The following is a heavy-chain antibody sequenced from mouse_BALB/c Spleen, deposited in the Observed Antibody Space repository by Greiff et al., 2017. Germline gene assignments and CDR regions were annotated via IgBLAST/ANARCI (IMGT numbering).Heavy chain of an antibody. CDR1: GFTFSSFG. D-gene: IGHD4-1*01. CDR3: SRGGGTCFAY. Sequence: EVQGVESGGGLVQPGGSRKLSCAASGFTFSSFGMHWVRQAPEKGLEWVAYISSGNSTIYYADTVKGRFTISRDNPKTSLFLQMPSLRGEDTAMYYCSRGGGTCFAYWGQGTMVTVSA. V-gene: IGHV5-17*02. CDR2: ISSGNSTI. J-gene: IGHJ3*01.